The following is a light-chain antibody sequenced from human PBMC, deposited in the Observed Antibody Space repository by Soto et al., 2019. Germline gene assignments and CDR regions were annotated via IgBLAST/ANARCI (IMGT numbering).Light chain of an antibody. J-gene: IGKJ4*01. CDR2: LAS. CDR1: QGISNF. Sequence: DIQMTQSPSSLSASVGDRVTISCRASQGISNFVAWYQQKPGKAPKLLIYLASTLQSGVPSRFSGSGSGTDFPLTISSLQPEDVATYYCQKYNSAPLTFGGGTKVEIK. CDR3: QKYNSAPLT. V-gene: IGKV1-27*01.